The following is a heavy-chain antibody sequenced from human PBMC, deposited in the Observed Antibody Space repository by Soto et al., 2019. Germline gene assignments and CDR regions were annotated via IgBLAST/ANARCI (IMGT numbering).Heavy chain of an antibody. CDR1: GGSFSGYY. J-gene: IGHJ5*02. D-gene: IGHD3-10*01. CDR3: ARSYGSGSPNWFDP. V-gene: IGHV4-34*01. Sequence: PSETLSLTCAVYGGSFSGYYWSWIRQPPGKGLEWIGEINHSGSTNYNPSLKSRVTISVDTSKNQFSLKLSSVTAADTAVYYCARSYGSGSPNWFDPWGQGTLVTVSX. CDR2: INHSGST.